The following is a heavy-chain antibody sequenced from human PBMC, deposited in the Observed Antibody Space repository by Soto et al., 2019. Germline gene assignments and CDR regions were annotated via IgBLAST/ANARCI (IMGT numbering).Heavy chain of an antibody. J-gene: IGHJ4*02. D-gene: IGHD6-19*01. CDR1: GFTFSSYG. CDR3: ARPRDGGGWYPIDY. CDR2: IWNDGNNK. Sequence: QVQLVESGGGVVQPGRSLRLSCAASGFTFSSYGMHWVRQAPGKGLEWVAVIWNDGNNKYYADSVKGRFTISRDNSNNTLFLQVSSLRAEDTAVYYCARPRDGGGWYPIDYWGQGTLVTVSS. V-gene: IGHV3-33*01.